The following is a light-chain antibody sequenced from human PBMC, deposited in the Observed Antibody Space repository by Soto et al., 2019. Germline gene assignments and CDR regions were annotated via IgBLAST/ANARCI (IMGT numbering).Light chain of an antibody. Sequence: VLTQSPGTLSLSPGERATLSCRVSQSVSSGYLAWYQQKPGQAPRLLIYGGSNRAAGIPDRFSVSGSGADFTLTITRLEPEDFAMYFCHCQQFRTSPVYTFGQGTNLEIK. CDR2: GGS. CDR1: QSVSSGY. CDR3: QQFRTSPVYT. J-gene: IGKJ2*01. V-gene: IGKV3-20*01.